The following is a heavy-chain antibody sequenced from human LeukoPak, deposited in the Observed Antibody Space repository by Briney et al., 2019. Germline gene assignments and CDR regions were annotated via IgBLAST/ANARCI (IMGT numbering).Heavy chain of an antibody. V-gene: IGHV4-30-4*01. CDR2: IYYSGST. CDR1: GGSIISGDYY. D-gene: IGHD2-2*01. Sequence: PSETLSLTCTVSGGSIISGDYYWSWIRQPPGKGLEWIGYIYYSGSTYYNPSLKSRVTISVDTSKNQFSLKLSSVTAADTAVYYCARGDIVVVPAAPYFDYWGQGTLVTVSS. CDR3: ARGDIVVVPAAPYFDY. J-gene: IGHJ4*02.